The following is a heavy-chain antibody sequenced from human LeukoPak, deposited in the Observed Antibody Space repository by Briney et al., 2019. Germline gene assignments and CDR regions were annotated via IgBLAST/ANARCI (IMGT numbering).Heavy chain of an antibody. D-gene: IGHD6-19*01. CDR1: GFTFSSYW. CDR3: ARAREYNSGWYRGLGFFDY. J-gene: IGHJ4*02. CDR2: IKQDGSEK. V-gene: IGHV3-7*01. Sequence: GGSLRLSCAASGFTFSSYWMNWVRQAPGKGLEWVANIKQDGSEKYYVDSVKGRFTISRDNAKNSLYLQMNSLRAEDTAVYYCARAREYNSGWYRGLGFFDYWGRGTLVTVSS.